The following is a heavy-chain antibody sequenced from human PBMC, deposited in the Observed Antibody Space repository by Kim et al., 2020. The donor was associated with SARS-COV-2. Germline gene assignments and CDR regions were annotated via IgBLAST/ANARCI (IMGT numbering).Heavy chain of an antibody. V-gene: IGHV3-23*01. Sequence: RFTISRDNPKKTLYLQMNSLRAEDTAVYYCAKEKYCSSTSCYREYYFDYWGQGTLVTVSS. J-gene: IGHJ4*02. CDR3: AKEKYCSSTSCYREYYFDY. D-gene: IGHD2-2*02.